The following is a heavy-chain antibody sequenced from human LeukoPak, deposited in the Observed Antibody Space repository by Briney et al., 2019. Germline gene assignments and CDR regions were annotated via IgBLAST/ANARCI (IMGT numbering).Heavy chain of an antibody. Sequence: GGSLRLSCAASGFTFGSYAMSWVRQAPGKGLEWVSVIYSGGNTHYADSVKGRFTISRDSSKNTLDLQMNSLRAEDTAVYYCARLESYRFQYWGQGTLVTVSS. CDR3: ARLESYRFQY. J-gene: IGHJ4*02. CDR1: GFTFGSYA. CDR2: IYSGGNT. D-gene: IGHD3-16*02. V-gene: IGHV3-23*03.